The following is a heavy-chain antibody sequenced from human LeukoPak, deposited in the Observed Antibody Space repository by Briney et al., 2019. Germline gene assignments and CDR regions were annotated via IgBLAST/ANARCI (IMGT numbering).Heavy chain of an antibody. D-gene: IGHD6-19*01. CDR3: ARDRVAVAGNLDY. J-gene: IGHJ4*02. Sequence: SVKVSRKAPGGTFSSYAISWVRQAPGQGLGWMGGIIPIFGTANYAQKFQGRVTITADESTSTAYMELSSLRSEDTAVYYCARDRVAVAGNLDYWGQGTLVTVSS. CDR2: IIPIFGTA. V-gene: IGHV1-69*01. CDR1: GGTFSSYA.